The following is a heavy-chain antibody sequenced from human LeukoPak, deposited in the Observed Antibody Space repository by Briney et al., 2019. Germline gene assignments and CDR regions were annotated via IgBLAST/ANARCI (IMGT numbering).Heavy chain of an antibody. J-gene: IGHJ4*02. Sequence: SVKVSCKASGGTFSSYAITWVRQAPGQGLEWMGGIIPIFGTANYAQKFQGRVTITADESTSTAYMELSSLRSEDTAVYYCAAVGAQRGGYYFDYWGQGTLVTVSS. CDR3: AAVGAQRGGYYFDY. V-gene: IGHV1-69*13. CDR2: IIPIFGTA. D-gene: IGHD1-26*01. CDR1: GGTFSSYA.